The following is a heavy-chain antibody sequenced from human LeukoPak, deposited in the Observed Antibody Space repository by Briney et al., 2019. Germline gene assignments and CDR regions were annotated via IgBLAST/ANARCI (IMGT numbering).Heavy chain of an antibody. J-gene: IGHJ3*02. CDR3: VRERGPFDGFDI. CDR1: GFTFSDYW. Sequence: QAGGSLRLSCAASGFTFSDYWMHWVRQAPGKGLVWVSHINADEDRAAYADSVRGRFTISRDNSKNTLYLEINSLRAEDTAVYYCVRERGPFDGFDIWGQGTMVTVSS. CDR2: INADEDRA. V-gene: IGHV3-74*01.